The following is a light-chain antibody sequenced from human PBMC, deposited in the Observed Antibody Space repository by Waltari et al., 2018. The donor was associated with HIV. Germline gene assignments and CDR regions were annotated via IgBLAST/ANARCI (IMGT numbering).Light chain of an antibody. CDR1: QSLFYSSNKGNY. CDR2: WSS. Sequence: DIVMTQSPDSLAVSLGERATINCKFSQSLFYSSNKGNYLAWYQQKPGQPPKLLIYWSSTRKSGVPDRFSGSASGTDFTLTISGLQAEDAAGYYCQQYFKSPRTFGQGTKVEIK. J-gene: IGKJ1*01. CDR3: QQYFKSPRT. V-gene: IGKV4-1*01.